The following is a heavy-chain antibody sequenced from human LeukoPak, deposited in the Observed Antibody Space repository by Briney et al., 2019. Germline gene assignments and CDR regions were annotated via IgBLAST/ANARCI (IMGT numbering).Heavy chain of an antibody. Sequence: PGRSLRLSCAASGFTFSSYGMHWVRQAPGKGLEWVAVIWYDGSNKCYADSVKGRFTISRDNSKNTLYLQMNSLRAEDTAVYYCAVPIAGSVWWPGTLGYWGQGTLVTVSS. D-gene: IGHD1-14*01. V-gene: IGHV3-33*01. CDR3: AVPIAGSVWWPGTLGY. J-gene: IGHJ4*02. CDR1: GFTFSSYG. CDR2: IWYDGSNK.